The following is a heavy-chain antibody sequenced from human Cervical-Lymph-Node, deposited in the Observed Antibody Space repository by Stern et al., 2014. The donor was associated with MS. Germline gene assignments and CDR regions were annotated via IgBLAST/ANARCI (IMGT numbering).Heavy chain of an antibody. J-gene: IGHJ3*02. CDR3: ARDYHYYDSSGYYDDAFDI. D-gene: IGHD3-22*01. CDR2: ISSSSSSI. CDR1: GFTFSSYS. V-gene: IGHV3-21*01. Sequence: EVQLVESGGGLVKPGGSLRLSCAASGFTFSSYSMNWVRQAPGQGLEWVSSISSSSSSIYYADSVKGRFTISRDNAKNSLYLQMNSLRAEDTAVYYCARDYHYYDSSGYYDDAFDIWGQGTMVTVSS.